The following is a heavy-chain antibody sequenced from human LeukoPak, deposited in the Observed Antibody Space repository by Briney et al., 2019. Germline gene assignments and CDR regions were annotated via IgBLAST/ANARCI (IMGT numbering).Heavy chain of an antibody. Sequence: SETLSLTCTVSGGSISGYYWSWIRQPPGKGLEWIGYIYSSGSASYNPSLISRVTILVDTSKNQFSLTLTSVTAADTAVYYCARLHASRAEEFDPWGQGTLVTVS. CDR1: GGSISGYY. D-gene: IGHD3-16*01. V-gene: IGHV4-59*03. CDR2: IYSSGSA. CDR3: ARLHASRAEEFDP. J-gene: IGHJ5*02.